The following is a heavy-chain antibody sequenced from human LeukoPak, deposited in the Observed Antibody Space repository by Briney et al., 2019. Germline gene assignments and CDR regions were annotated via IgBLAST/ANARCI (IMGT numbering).Heavy chain of an antibody. D-gene: IGHD5-12*01. Sequence: ASVKVSCKASGGTFSSYAISWVRQASGQGLEWMGGIIPIFGTANYAQKFQGRVTITADESTSTAYMGLSSLRSEDTAVYYCARGQPGSGYDYWGQGTLVTVSS. CDR1: GGTFSSYA. V-gene: IGHV1-69*01. CDR3: ARGQPGSGYDY. J-gene: IGHJ4*02. CDR2: IIPIFGTA.